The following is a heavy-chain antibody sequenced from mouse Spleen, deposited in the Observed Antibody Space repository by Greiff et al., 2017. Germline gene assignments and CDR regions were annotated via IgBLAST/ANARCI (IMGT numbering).Heavy chain of an antibody. Sequence: QVQLKQPGAELVKPGASVKLSCKASGYTFTSYWMHWVKQRPGQGLEWIGMIHPNSGSTNYNEKFKSKATLTVDKSSSTAYMQLSSLTSEDSAVYYCARGGDSNYFDYWGQGTTLTVSS. CDR1: GYTFTSYW. CDR3: ARGGDSNYFDY. J-gene: IGHJ2*01. CDR2: IHPNSGST. V-gene: IGHV1-64*01.